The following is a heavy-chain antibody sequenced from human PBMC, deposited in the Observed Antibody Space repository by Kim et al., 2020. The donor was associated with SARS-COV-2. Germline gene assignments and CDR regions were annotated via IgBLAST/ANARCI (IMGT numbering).Heavy chain of an antibody. CDR2: ISGSGGST. Sequence: GGSLRLSCAASGFTFSSYAMSWVRQAPGKGLEWVSAISGSGGSTYYADSVKGRFTISRDNSKNTLYLQMNSLRAEDTAVYYCAKDLGLGSGYFLKVPSYFDYWGQGTLVTVSS. D-gene: IGHD3-22*01. J-gene: IGHJ4*02. CDR1: GFTFSSYA. V-gene: IGHV3-23*01. CDR3: AKDLGLGSGYFLKVPSYFDY.